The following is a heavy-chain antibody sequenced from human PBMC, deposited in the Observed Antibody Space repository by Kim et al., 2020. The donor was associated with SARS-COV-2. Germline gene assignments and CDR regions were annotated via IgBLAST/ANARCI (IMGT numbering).Heavy chain of an antibody. J-gene: IGHJ4*02. CDR2: IKPGDSDT. D-gene: IGHD3-16*02. Sequence: GESLKISCKASGYSFSDYWIAWVRQMPGKGLEWMGIIKPGDSDTGYTPSFRGQVTFSVDKSISTAYLQWSSLKASDTAMYYCARQGPNIADDYWGQGTLVTVSS. CDR3: ARQGPNIADDY. V-gene: IGHV5-51*01. CDR1: GYSFSDYW.